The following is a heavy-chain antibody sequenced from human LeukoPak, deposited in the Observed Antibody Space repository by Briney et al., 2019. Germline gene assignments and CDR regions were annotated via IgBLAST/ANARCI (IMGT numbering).Heavy chain of an antibody. CDR2: ISSNGGSS. CDR3: VKITSVTGGDC. Sequence: GGSLRLSCAASGFTFSSYSMNWVRQAPGKGLEYVSGISSNGGSSFYADSVKGRFTISRDNSKNTLYLQMSSLRAEDTAVYYCVKITSVTGGDCWGQGTRLTVSS. V-gene: IGHV3-64D*09. J-gene: IGHJ4*02. D-gene: IGHD1-1*01. CDR1: GFTFSSYS.